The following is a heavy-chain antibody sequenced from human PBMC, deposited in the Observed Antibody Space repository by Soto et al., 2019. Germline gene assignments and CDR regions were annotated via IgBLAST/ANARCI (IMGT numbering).Heavy chain of an antibody. CDR1: GFTFNTYD. V-gene: IGHV3-21*01. J-gene: IGHJ5*02. D-gene: IGHD2-21*01. CDR3: VRSGIARLLRHSWFDT. CDR2: ITTSSAYI. Sequence: EVQLVESGGGLVKPGGSLRLSCAASGFTFNTYDMNWFRQAPGKGLEWVSSITTSSAYICYADSLKGRITISRDNAKNSLFLQMNSLRAEDTAVYYCVRSGIARLLRHSWFDTWGQGTLVTVSS.